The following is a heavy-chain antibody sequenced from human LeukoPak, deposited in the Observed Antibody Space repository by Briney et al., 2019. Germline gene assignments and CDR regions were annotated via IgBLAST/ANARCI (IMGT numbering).Heavy chain of an antibody. CDR2: ISSSGSTI. Sequence: PGGSLRLSCAASGFTFSSYEMNWVRQAPGKGLEWVSYISSSGSTIYYADSVKGRFTISRDNAKNSLYLQMNSLRAEDTALYYCARRNAKGYYDFWSGYVNAFDIWGQGTMVTVSS. CDR1: GFTFSSYE. J-gene: IGHJ3*02. V-gene: IGHV3-48*03. CDR3: ARRNAKGYYDFWSGYVNAFDI. D-gene: IGHD3-3*01.